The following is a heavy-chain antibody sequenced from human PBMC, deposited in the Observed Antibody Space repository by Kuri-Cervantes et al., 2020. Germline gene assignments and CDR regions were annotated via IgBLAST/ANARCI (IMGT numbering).Heavy chain of an antibody. J-gene: IGHJ6*02. CDR3: AKSYSSGWTYGMDV. Sequence: GGSLRLSCAASGFTFSKYGMHWVRQAPGKGLEWVAVISNDGNNKFYADSVKGRFTISRDNSKNTLYLQVNSLTAEDTAVYYCAKSYSSGWTYGMDVWGQGTTVTVSS. CDR2: ISNDGNNK. V-gene: IGHV3-30*18. D-gene: IGHD6-19*01. CDR1: GFTFSKYG.